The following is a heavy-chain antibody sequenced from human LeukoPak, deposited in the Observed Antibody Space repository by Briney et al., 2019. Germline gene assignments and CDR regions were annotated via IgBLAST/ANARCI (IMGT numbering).Heavy chain of an antibody. CDR1: GYTFTTYG. J-gene: IGHJ4*02. V-gene: IGHV1-18*01. CDR2: ISVYNGNT. D-gene: IGHD3-9*01. Sequence: ASVKVSCKASGYTFTTYGISWVRQGPRQGLEWVGRISVYNGNTNYAQKLQGRVSMTTDTSTSTAYMELRSLRSDDTAVYYCARMILLLGDVLTVPPRGFDYWGQGTLVTVSS. CDR3: ARMILLLGDVLTVPPRGFDY.